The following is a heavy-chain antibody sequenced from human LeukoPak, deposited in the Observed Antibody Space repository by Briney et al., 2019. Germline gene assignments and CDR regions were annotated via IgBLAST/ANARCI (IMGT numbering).Heavy chain of an antibody. CDR2: ISGSGGST. V-gene: IGHV3-23*01. J-gene: IGHJ4*02. D-gene: IGHD2-15*01. CDR1: GFTFSSYA. Sequence: GGSLRLSCAASGFTFSSYAMSWVRQAPGKGLEWVSAISGSGGSTYYADSVKGRFTISRDNSKNTLYLQMSSLRAEDTAVYYCAKRSGDSYFLDSWGQGTLVTASS. CDR3: AKRSGDSYFLDS.